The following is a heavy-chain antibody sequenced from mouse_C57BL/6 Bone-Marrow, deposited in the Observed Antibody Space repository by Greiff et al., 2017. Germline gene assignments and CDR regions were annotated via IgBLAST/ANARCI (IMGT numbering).Heavy chain of an antibody. D-gene: IGHD2-1*01. J-gene: IGHJ4*01. CDR2: IYPRSGNT. V-gene: IGHV1-81*01. CDR1: GYTFTSYG. CDR3: AREGNYYSYYAMDY. Sequence: VMLVESGAELARPGASVKLSCKASGYTFTSYGISWVKQRTGQGLEWIGEIYPRSGNTYYNEKFKGKATLTADKSSSTAYMELRSLTSEDSAVYFCAREGNYYSYYAMDYWGQGTSVTVSA.